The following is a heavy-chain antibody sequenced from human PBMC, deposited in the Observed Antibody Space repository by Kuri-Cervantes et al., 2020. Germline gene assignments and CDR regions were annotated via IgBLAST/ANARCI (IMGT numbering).Heavy chain of an antibody. CDR2: INSDGSST. CDR3: ARASPYFDY. J-gene: IGHJ4*02. CDR1: GFTFSSYW. Sequence: ESLKISCAASGFTFSSYWMHWVRQAPGKGLVWVSRINSDGSSTSYADSVKGRFTISRDNSKNTLYLQMNSLRAEDTAVYYCARASPYFDYWGQGTLVTVSS. V-gene: IGHV3-74*01.